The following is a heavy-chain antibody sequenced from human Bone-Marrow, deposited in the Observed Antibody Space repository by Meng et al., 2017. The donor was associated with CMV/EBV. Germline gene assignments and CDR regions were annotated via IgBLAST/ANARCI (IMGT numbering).Heavy chain of an antibody. V-gene: IGHV1-69*05. CDR2: IIPMFRTA. CDR3: EAKETRFDY. CDR1: GGTLDTYA. Sequence: SVKVSCKASGGTLDTYAITWVRQAPGQGLEWMGGIIPMFRTASYAQKFQGRVSITTDKSSNTAYMELRSLTFEDTAVYYCEAKETRFDYWGQGTLVTVSS. J-gene: IGHJ4*02.